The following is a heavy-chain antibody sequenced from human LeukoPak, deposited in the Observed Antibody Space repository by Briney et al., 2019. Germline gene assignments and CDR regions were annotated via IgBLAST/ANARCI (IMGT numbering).Heavy chain of an antibody. CDR2: IYYSGST. CDR3: ARSIQLWSRFDY. CDR1: GGSISSDDYY. V-gene: IGHV4-30-4*01. D-gene: IGHD5-18*01. J-gene: IGHJ4*02. Sequence: SETLSLTCTVSGGSISSDDYYWSWIRQPPGKGLEWIGYIYYSGSTYYNPSLKSRVTISVDTSKNQFSLKLSSVTAADTAVYYCARSIQLWSRFDYWGQGTLVTVSS.